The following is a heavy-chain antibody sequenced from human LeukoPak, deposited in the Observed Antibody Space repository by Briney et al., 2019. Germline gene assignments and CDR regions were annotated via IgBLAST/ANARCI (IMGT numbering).Heavy chain of an antibody. Sequence: PGGSLRLSCAASGFAFSSQDMGWVRKAPGKGLEWVSAISDSGDRTYYVDSVKGRFTISRDNSKNTLYLQMNSLRADDTAVYYCAKDARRSSGWYFFDHWGQGTLVTVSS. CDR3: AKDARRSSGWYFFDH. D-gene: IGHD6-19*01. J-gene: IGHJ4*02. V-gene: IGHV3-23*01. CDR1: GFAFSSQD. CDR2: ISDSGDRT.